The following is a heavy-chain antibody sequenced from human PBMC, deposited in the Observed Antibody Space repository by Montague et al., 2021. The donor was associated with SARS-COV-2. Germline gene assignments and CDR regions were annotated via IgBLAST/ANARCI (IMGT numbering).Heavy chain of an antibody. CDR2: ISSSGRS. J-gene: IGHJ4*02. V-gene: IGHV4-31*03. Sequence: TLSLTCTVSGDSISSGGYYWSWIRQHPGKGLEWLGYISSSGRSFYNPSLRSRLTISLDTSKNQFSLQLSSVTAADTALYYCARVLGSGSYQFDYWGQGTRVTVSS. CDR1: GDSISSGGYY. D-gene: IGHD1-26*01. CDR3: ARVLGSGSYQFDY.